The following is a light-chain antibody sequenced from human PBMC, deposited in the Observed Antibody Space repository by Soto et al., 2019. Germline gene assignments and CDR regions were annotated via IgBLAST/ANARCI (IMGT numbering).Light chain of an antibody. V-gene: IGLV2-23*01. J-gene: IGLJ2*01. CDR1: TSDFGTYNF. CDR3: CSYGGRNVV. CDR2: EGS. Sequence: QSALTQPASVSGSAGQSITISCTGTTSDFGTYNFVSWYQQHPGKAPKLVIYEGSKRPSGISDRFSGSTSADTALLTVSGLQAEDDADYYCCSYGGRNVVFGGGTKLTVL.